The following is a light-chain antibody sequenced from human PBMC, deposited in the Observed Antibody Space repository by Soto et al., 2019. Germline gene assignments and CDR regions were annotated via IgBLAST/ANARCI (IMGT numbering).Light chain of an antibody. CDR1: QGIDSS. V-gene: IGKV1-39*01. CDR2: AAS. CDR3: QQSYSTPIT. J-gene: IGKJ5*01. Sequence: ILLTQSPSSLSASVGDRVTITCRASQGIDSSFAWYQHKPGKAPKLLIYAASSLQSGVPSRFSGSGSGTDFTRTISSLQPEDFATYYCQQSYSTPITFGQGTRLEIK.